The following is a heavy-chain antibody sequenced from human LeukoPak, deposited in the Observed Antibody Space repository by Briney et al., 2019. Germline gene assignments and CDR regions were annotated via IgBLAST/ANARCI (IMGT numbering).Heavy chain of an antibody. CDR1: GFTFSSYA. CDR3: AKFLGYCSSTSCLGGFDP. CDR2: TSGSGGST. J-gene: IGHJ5*02. V-gene: IGHV3-23*01. Sequence: PGGSLRLSCAASGFTFSSYAMSWVRQAPGKGLEWVSATSGSGGSTYYADSVKGRFTISRDNSKNTLYLQMNSLRAEDTAVYYCAKFLGYCSSTSCLGGFDPWGQGTLVTVSS. D-gene: IGHD2-2*01.